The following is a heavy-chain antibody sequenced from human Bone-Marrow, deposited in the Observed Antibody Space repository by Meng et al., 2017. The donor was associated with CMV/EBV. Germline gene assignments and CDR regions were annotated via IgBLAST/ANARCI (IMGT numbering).Heavy chain of an antibody. Sequence: GESLKISCAASGFTFSSYWMSWVRQAPGKGLEWVANIKQDGSEKYYVDSVKGRFTISRDNAKNSLYLQMNSLRAEDAAVYYCARDQASPYSGSAPDVDYWGQGTLVTVSS. J-gene: IGHJ4*02. CDR2: IKQDGSEK. CDR3: ARDQASPYSGSAPDVDY. CDR1: GFTFSSYW. V-gene: IGHV3-7*01. D-gene: IGHD6-19*01.